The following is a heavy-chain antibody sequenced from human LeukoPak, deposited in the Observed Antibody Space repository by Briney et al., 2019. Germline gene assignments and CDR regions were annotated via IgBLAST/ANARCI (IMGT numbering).Heavy chain of an antibody. V-gene: IGHV4-30-4*08. D-gene: IGHD5-12*01. CDR1: GGSISSGDYY. J-gene: IGHJ5*02. Sequence: PSQTLSLTCTVSGGSISSGDYYWGWIRQPPGKGLEWIGYIYYGGSTYYNPSLKSRVTISVDTSKNQFSLKLSSVTAADTAVYYCAGHQWMYNWFDPWGQGTLVTVSP. CDR3: AGHQWMYNWFDP. CDR2: IYYGGST.